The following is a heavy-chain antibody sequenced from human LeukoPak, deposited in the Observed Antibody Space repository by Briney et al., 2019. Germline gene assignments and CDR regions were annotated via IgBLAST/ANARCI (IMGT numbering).Heavy chain of an antibody. V-gene: IGHV3-23*01. Sequence: PGGSLRLSCAASGFTFSSYAMSWVRQAPGKGLEWVSAISGSGGSTYYADSVKGRFTISRDNSKNTLYLQMNSLRAEDTAVYYCARGHCSGGSCYTYWGQGTLVTVSS. CDR1: GFTFSSYA. CDR3: ARGHCSGGSCYTY. J-gene: IGHJ4*02. D-gene: IGHD2-15*01. CDR2: ISGSGGST.